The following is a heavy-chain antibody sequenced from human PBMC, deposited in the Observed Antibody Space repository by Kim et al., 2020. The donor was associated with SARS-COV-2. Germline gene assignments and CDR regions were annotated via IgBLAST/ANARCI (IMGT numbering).Heavy chain of an antibody. CDR2: IYYSGST. J-gene: IGHJ4*02. CDR1: GGSISSGDYY. Sequence: SETLSLTCTVSGGSISSGDYYWSWIRQPPGKGLEWIGYIYYSGSTYYNPSLKSRVTISVDTSKNQFSLKLSSVTAADTAVYYCARARATSITIFGVVIVHNFDYWGQGTLVTVSS. V-gene: IGHV4-30-4*01. CDR3: ARARATSITIFGVVIVHNFDY. D-gene: IGHD3-3*01.